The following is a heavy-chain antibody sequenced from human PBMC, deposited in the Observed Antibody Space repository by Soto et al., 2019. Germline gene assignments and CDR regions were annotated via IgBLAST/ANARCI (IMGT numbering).Heavy chain of an antibody. V-gene: IGHV1-18*01. CDR1: GYTLTENG. D-gene: IGHD1-26*01. Sequence: GASVKVSCKAPGYTLTENGISWGGPAPGQGLEWMGWISGYNGNTKYAQDLQGRVTLTTDTSTSTAYMELGSRRSDDTALYYCARGSGSTLMVPNFDFWGQGTLVTVS. CDR2: ISGYNGNT. J-gene: IGHJ4*02. CDR3: ARGSGSTLMVPNFDF.